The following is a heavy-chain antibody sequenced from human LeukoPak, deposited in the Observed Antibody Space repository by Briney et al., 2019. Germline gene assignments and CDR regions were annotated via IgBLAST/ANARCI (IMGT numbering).Heavy chain of an antibody. Sequence: GASVKVSCKASGYTFINYDINWVRQATGQGLEWMGWMNPKSGKTGYAQKFQGRVTMTTNSSISTAYMELGSLRSEDTAVYYCATPGGEWDRPYWGQGTLVTVSS. CDR2: MNPKSGKT. V-gene: IGHV1-8*01. J-gene: IGHJ4*02. CDR1: GYTFINYD. CDR3: ATPGGEWDRPY. D-gene: IGHD2-21*01.